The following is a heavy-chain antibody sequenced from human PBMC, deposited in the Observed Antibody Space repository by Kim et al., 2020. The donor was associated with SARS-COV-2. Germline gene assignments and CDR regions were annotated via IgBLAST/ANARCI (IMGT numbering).Heavy chain of an antibody. J-gene: IGHJ3*02. Sequence: SETLSLTCTVSGGSISSSSYYWGWIRQPPGKGLEWIGSIYYSGTTYYNPSLKSRVTISVDTSKKQFSLKLSSVTAADTAVYYCARRAGWWLQLSTNDAFDIWGQGTMVTVSS. CDR3: ARRAGWWLQLSTNDAFDI. CDR2: IYYSGTT. D-gene: IGHD2-15*01. V-gene: IGHV4-39*01. CDR1: GGSISSSSYY.